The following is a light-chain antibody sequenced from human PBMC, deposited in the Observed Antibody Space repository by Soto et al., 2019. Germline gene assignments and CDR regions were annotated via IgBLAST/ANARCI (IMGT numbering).Light chain of an antibody. Sequence: EIVMTQSPATLSVSPGERATLSCRASQSVSGHLAWYQQKPGQAPRLLIYSASTRATGIPARFSGSGSGTEFTLTISSLQSEDFAVYYCQQYNNWPPWTFGQGTKVDIK. J-gene: IGKJ1*01. CDR1: QSVSGH. CDR2: SAS. CDR3: QQYNNWPPWT. V-gene: IGKV3-15*01.